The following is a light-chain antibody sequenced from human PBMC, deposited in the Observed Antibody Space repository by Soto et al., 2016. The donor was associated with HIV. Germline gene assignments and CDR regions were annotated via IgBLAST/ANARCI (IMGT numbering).Light chain of an antibody. Sequence: DIQMTQSPSTLSASVGDRVTIACRASQSISSWLAWYQQKPGKAPKLLIYKASSLESGVPSRFSGSGSGTEFTLTISSPQPDDFATYYCQQYNSYPLTFGGGTKVEIK. J-gene: IGKJ4*01. CDR1: QSISSW. CDR2: KAS. V-gene: IGKV1-5*03. CDR3: QQYNSYPLT.